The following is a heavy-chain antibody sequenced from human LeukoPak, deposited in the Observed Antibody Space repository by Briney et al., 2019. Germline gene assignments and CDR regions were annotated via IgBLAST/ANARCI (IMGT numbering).Heavy chain of an antibody. CDR3: ARGGFCYGGSCYFYYFDC. J-gene: IGHJ4*02. CDR1: GVSLSSGDYY. D-gene: IGHD2-15*01. Sequence: PSQTLSLTCTVSGVSLSSGDYYWSWIPPPPGKGLECIVYIYYSGSTYYNPSLKSRVTISVDTSNNQFSLKLSSMTAADTAVYYCARGGFCYGGSCYFYYFDCWGRGTLVTVSS. V-gene: IGHV4-30-4*01. CDR2: IYYSGST.